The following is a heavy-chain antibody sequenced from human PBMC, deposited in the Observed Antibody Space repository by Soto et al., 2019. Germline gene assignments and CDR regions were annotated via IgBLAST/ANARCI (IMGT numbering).Heavy chain of an antibody. V-gene: IGHV3-23*01. CDR1: GFTFGTTD. CDR3: VKNSGWFNT. CDR2: IDGSGGIT. J-gene: IGHJ5*02. Sequence: QLLQSGGGLVQPGGSLTLSCAASGFTFGTTDMSWVRQAPGEGLEWVSTIDGSGGITYYADSVKGRFTISRDNTRNTVYLQMNSLRGDDTALYYSVKNSGWFNTRGQGALVTVSS. D-gene: IGHD3-10*01.